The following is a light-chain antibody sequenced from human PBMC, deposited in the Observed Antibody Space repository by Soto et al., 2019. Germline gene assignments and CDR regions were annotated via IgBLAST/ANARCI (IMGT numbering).Light chain of an antibody. CDR1: SSDVGGYNY. V-gene: IGLV2-14*01. CDR2: DVS. CDR3: SSYTNSSTLMV. J-gene: IGLJ2*01. Sequence: QSALTQPASVSGSPGQSITISCTGTSSDVGGYNYVSWYQQHPARAPKLMIYDVSDRPSGVSNRFSGSKSGNTAALTISGLKTEDEADYYCSSYTNSSTLMVFGGGTKVTVL.